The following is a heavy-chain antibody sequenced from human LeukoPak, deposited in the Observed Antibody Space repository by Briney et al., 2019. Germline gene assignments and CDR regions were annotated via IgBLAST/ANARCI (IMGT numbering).Heavy chain of an antibody. J-gene: IGHJ4*02. CDR1: GFSFSSYG. CDR3: AKEGRDGFNYDY. Sequence: GGSLRLSCAASGFSFSSYGMHWVRQAPGKGLEWVAVISYDGSNKYYADSVKGRFTVSRDNSKNTLYLQMNSLRAEDTAVYYCAKEGRDGFNYDYWGQGTLITVSS. CDR2: ISYDGSNK. V-gene: IGHV3-30*18. D-gene: IGHD5-24*01.